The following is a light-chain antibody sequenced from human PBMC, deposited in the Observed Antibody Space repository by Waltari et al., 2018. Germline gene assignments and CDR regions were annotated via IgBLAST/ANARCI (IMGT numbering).Light chain of an antibody. CDR3: QQDNT. CDR1: QSVSSN. J-gene: IGKJ2*01. Sequence: EIVMTQSPATLSVSPGERATLSCRASQSVSSNLAWYQQKPGQAPRLLIYGASTRATGIPARFSGSGSGTEFTLTISSLQSEDFAVYYCQQDNTFVQGTKLEIK. V-gene: IGKV3-15*01. CDR2: GAS.